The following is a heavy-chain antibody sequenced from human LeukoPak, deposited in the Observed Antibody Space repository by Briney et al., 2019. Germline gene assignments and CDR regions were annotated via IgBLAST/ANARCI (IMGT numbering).Heavy chain of an antibody. Sequence: ASVKVSCKASGYTFTCYGISWVRQAPGQGLEWMGWISAYNGNTNYAQKLQGRVTMTTDTSTSTAYMELRGLRSDDTAVYYCTRGLYCSGGSCYTYGMDVWGQGTTVTVSS. J-gene: IGHJ6*02. D-gene: IGHD2-15*01. CDR2: ISAYNGNT. V-gene: IGHV1-18*01. CDR1: GYTFTCYG. CDR3: TRGLYCSGGSCYTYGMDV.